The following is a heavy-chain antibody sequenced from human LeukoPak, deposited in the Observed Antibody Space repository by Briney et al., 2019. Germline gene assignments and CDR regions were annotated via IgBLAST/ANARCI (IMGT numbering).Heavy chain of an antibody. CDR1: GDSISSNYC. CDR3: GRHAYGDSSAAFDI. Sequence: SETLSLTCAVSGDSISSNYCWRWVRQFPGKGLEWIGEVYRRGSTSYNPSLKSRVVISIDKSKNQYSLNLNSVTAADTAMFYCGRHAYGDSSAAFDIWGQGTMVIVSS. CDR2: VYRRGST. J-gene: IGHJ3*02. V-gene: IGHV4-4*02. D-gene: IGHD4-17*01.